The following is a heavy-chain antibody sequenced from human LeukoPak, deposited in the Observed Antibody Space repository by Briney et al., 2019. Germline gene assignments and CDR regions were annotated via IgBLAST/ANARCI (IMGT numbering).Heavy chain of an antibody. CDR1: GYTFTIYG. D-gene: IGHD2/OR15-2a*01. Sequence: ASVKVSCKASGYTFTIYGISWVRQAPGQGLEWMEWISAYNGNTNYAQKLQGRVTMTTDTSTSTAYMELRSLRSDDTAVYYCAREGKIGYYYYGMDVWGQGTTVTVSS. J-gene: IGHJ6*02. CDR3: AREGKIGYYYYGMDV. CDR2: ISAYNGNT. V-gene: IGHV1-18*01.